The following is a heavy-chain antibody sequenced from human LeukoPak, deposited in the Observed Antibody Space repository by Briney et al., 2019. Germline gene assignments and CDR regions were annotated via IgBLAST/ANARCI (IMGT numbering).Heavy chain of an antibody. Sequence: AGGSLRLPCAASAFTFSSYSMNWVRQAPGKGLEWVSYVSPSGSTIYYSDSVSGRFTISRDNAKNSLYLQMSSLRAEDTAVYYCARGGADSGDYVHFDRWGLGTLVTVSS. CDR3: ARGGADSGDYVHFDR. D-gene: IGHD4-17*01. V-gene: IGHV3-48*04. CDR2: VSPSGSTI. J-gene: IGHJ4*02. CDR1: AFTFSSYS.